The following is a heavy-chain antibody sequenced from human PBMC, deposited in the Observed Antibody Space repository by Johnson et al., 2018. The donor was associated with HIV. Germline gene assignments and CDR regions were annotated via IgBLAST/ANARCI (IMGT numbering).Heavy chain of an antibody. CDR1: GFTFSNAW. D-gene: IGHD1-26*01. CDR3: ARDQGLGGTYSYAFDI. CDR2: ITGTGGST. J-gene: IGHJ3*02. Sequence: EVQLVESGGGLVQPGGSLRLSCAASGFTFSNAWMSWVRQAPGKGLEWVSGITGTGGSTYYADSVKGRFTISRDNAKNSLYLQMNSLRAEDTAFYYCARDQGLGGTYSYAFDIWGQGTVVTVSS. V-gene: IGHV3-23*04.